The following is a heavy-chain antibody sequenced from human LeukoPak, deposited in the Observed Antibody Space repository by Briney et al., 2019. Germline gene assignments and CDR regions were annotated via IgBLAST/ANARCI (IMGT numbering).Heavy chain of an antibody. J-gene: IGHJ5*02. CDR3: ARVPADTRTTNWFDP. V-gene: IGHV1-2*02. CDR2: INPNSGGT. D-gene: IGHD2-2*01. Sequence: ASVKVSCKASGYTFTGYYMHWVRQAPGQGLEWMGWINPNSGGTNYAQKFQGRVTMTRDTSISTAYMELSRLRSDDTAVYYCARVPADTRTTNWFDPWGQGTLVTVSS. CDR1: GYTFTGYY.